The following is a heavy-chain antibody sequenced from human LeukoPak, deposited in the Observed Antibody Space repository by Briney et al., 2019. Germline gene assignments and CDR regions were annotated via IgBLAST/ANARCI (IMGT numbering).Heavy chain of an antibody. CDR2: IIPFFGTP. CDR3: ARYKVPPHQDSSMVPGVYYYYGMDV. Sequence: GASVKVSCKASGGSFSTYAISWVRQAGGQGLEWMGGIIPFFGTPSYAQKFHGRVTITADESTNTAYMELSRLTSGDTALYYCARYKVPPHQDSSMVPGVYYYYGMDVWGLGTTVTVSS. J-gene: IGHJ6*02. CDR1: GGSFSTYA. D-gene: IGHD3-10*01. V-gene: IGHV1-69*01.